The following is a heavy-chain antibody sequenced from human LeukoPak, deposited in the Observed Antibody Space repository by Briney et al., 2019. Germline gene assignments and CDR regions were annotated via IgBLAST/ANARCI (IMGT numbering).Heavy chain of an antibody. V-gene: IGHV3-30-3*01. CDR2: ISYEGSNK. J-gene: IGHJ4*02. CDR1: GFTFSSYA. CDR3: AREGNHYDILTGYYYAYYFDY. D-gene: IGHD3-9*01. Sequence: PGGSLRLSCAASGFTFSSYAMDWVRQAPGKGLEWVADISYEGSNKYYADSVKGRFTISRDNSKNTLYLQMNSLRAEDTAVYYCAREGNHYDILTGYYYAYYFDYWGQGTLVTVSS.